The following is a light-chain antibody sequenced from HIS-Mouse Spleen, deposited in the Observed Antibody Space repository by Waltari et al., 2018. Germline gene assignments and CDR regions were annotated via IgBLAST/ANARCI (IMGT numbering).Light chain of an antibody. Sequence: QSALTQPASVSGSPGQSITISCTGTSSDVGSYNLVSWYQQHPGKAPKLMIYEVSKRPAGVSNRFSGSKSGNTASLTISGLQAEDEADYYCCSYAGSSTNWVFVGGTKLTVL. CDR1: SSDVGSYNL. CDR3: CSYAGSSTNWV. CDR2: EVS. J-gene: IGLJ3*02. V-gene: IGLV2-23*02.